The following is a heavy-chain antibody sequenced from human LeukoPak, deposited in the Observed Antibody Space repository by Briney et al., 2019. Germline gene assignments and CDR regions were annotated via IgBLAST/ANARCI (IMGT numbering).Heavy chain of an antibody. D-gene: IGHD6-19*01. J-gene: IGHJ4*02. V-gene: IGHV3-64*01. Sequence: GGSLRLSCVASGFTFSTYAMHWVRQGPGKGLEYVSGISDDVGSTFYANSVKGRFTISRDNSKNTLYLQMGRLRAEDMAVYYCVRGWYPLDYWGQGTLVTVSS. CDR2: ISDDVGST. CDR1: GFTFSTYA. CDR3: VRGWYPLDY.